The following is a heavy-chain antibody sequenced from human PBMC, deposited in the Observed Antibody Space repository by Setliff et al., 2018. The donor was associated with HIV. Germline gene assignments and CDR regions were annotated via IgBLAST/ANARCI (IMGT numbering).Heavy chain of an antibody. CDR2: IYTSGST. Sequence: PSETLSLTCTVSGGSISSGSYYWSWIRQPAGKGLEWIGHIYTSGSTNYNPSLKSRVAISLDTSKNQFSLNLNSVTAADTAVYYCARESGSYPYRVLQHWGQGTLVTVSS. V-gene: IGHV4-61*09. D-gene: IGHD1-26*01. J-gene: IGHJ1*01. CDR3: ARESGSYPYRVLQH. CDR1: GGSISSGSYY.